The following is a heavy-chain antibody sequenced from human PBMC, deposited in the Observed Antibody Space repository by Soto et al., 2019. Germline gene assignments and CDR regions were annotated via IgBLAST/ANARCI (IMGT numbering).Heavy chain of an antibody. CDR2: TYWADDK. CDR1: GFSLTTSGVG. Sequence: QITLNESGPTVVKPAETLTLTCTFSGFSLTTSGVGVGWIRQSPGKAPEWLALTYWADDKSYSASLKSRLTITKDTSKSQVVLTMASVDPADTATYYCAHRILRTVFGLVTPTAIYFDFWGQGTPVVVSS. CDR3: AHRILRTVFGLVTPTAIYFDF. J-gene: IGHJ4*02. D-gene: IGHD3-3*01. V-gene: IGHV2-5*02.